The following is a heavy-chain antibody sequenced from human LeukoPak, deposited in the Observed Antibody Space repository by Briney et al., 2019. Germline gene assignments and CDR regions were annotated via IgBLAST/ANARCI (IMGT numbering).Heavy chain of an antibody. D-gene: IGHD1-26*01. CDR3: ARDLVGARTDY. V-gene: IGHV3-74*01. CDR2: INSDGSTT. CDR1: GFTFSSYW. J-gene: IGHJ4*02. Sequence: GGSLRLSCAASGFTFSSYWMHWVRQAPGKGLVWVSRINSDGSTTNYADSVKGRFTISRDNAKNTLYLQMNTLRADDTAVYYCARDLVGARTDYWGRGTLVTVSS.